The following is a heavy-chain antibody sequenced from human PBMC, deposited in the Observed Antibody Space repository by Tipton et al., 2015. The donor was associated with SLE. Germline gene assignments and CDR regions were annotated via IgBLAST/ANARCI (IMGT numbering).Heavy chain of an antibody. Sequence: SLRLSCAASGFTFSSYWMSWVRQAPGKGLEWVANIKQDGSEKYYVDSVKGRFTVSRDNAKNSLYLQMNSLRAEDTAVYYCARAGGSGYRRGNNYFDPWGQGTLVTVSS. CDR2: IKQDGSEK. CDR3: ARAGGSGYRRGNNYFDP. J-gene: IGHJ5*02. CDR1: GFTFSSYW. V-gene: IGHV3-7*05. D-gene: IGHD3-10*01.